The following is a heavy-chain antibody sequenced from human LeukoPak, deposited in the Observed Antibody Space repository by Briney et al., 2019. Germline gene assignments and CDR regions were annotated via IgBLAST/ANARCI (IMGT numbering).Heavy chain of an antibody. Sequence: GGSLRLSCAASGFTFSSYAMSWVRQAPGKGLEWVSAISGSGGSTYYADSVEGRFTISRDNSKNTLYLQMNSLRAEDTAVYYCAPYSYNNWFDPWGQGTLVTVSS. J-gene: IGHJ5*02. CDR2: ISGSGGST. CDR3: APYSYNNWFDP. D-gene: IGHD5-18*01. V-gene: IGHV3-23*01. CDR1: GFTFSSYA.